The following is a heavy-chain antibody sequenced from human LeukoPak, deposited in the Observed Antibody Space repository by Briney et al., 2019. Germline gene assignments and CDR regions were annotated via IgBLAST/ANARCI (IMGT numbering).Heavy chain of an antibody. Sequence: GGSLRLSCAASGLTFSTYAMYWVRQAPGKGLEWVSGISASGGSTYYADSVKGRFTVSRDNPKNTLYLQMNSLRAEDTALYYCAKEVLGGYSYGYGFANWGQGTLVTVSP. CDR3: AKEVLGGYSYGYGFAN. V-gene: IGHV3-23*01. CDR2: ISASGGST. CDR1: GLTFSTYA. D-gene: IGHD5-18*01. J-gene: IGHJ4*02.